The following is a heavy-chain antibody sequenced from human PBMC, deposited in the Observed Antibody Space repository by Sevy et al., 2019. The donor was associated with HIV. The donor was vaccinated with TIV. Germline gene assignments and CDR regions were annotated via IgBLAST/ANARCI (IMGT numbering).Heavy chain of an antibody. CDR3: ARDRSYSSGWYDY. CDR2: IDSSSTLI. V-gene: IGHV3-48*02. CDR1: GFTFRTYT. Sequence: GGSLRLSCSASGFTFRTYTMNWVRQAPGKGLEWISYIDSSSTLIAYADSVKVRFTISRDNAKNSLYLQLNSLRDEDTAVYYCARDRSYSSGWYDYWGQGTLVTVSS. J-gene: IGHJ4*02. D-gene: IGHD6-19*01.